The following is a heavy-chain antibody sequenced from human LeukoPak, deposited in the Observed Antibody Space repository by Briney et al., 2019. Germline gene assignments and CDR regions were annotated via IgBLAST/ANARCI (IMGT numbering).Heavy chain of an antibody. Sequence: GGSLRLSCAASGFTFSSRWMHWVRQAPGKGPGWVSRINTDGSITTYADSVKGRFTISRDNAKSTLYLQMNSLRAEDTAVYYCARQRAVAANIIDNWGQGTLVTVSS. D-gene: IGHD6-19*01. CDR1: GFTFSSRW. CDR3: ARQRAVAANIIDN. J-gene: IGHJ4*02. CDR2: INTDGSIT. V-gene: IGHV3-74*01.